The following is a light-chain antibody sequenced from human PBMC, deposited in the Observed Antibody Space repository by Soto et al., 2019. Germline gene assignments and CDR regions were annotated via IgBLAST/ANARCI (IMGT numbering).Light chain of an antibody. V-gene: IGKV3-20*01. Sequence: EIVLKQSPATLSLSTGERATLSCRASQSVSSNYLAWYQQKPGQAPRLLIYGAFKRATGIPDRFSGSGSGTDFTLTISRMEPEDFAVYCCQQYGSSPRTFGQGSKVDIK. CDR3: QQYGSSPRT. CDR2: GAF. CDR1: QSVSSNY. J-gene: IGKJ1*01.